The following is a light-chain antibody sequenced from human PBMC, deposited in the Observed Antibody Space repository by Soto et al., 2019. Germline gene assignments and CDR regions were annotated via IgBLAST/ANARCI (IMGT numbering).Light chain of an antibody. J-gene: IGKJ1*01. CDR1: QSVSSY. Sequence: IVLTQSPATLSLSPGERATLSCRASQSVSSYLAWYQQKPGQAPRLLIYDASNRATGIPARFSGSGSGTDFTLTISSLEPEDFAVYYCQQRSNWPPPTFGQGTKVDI. V-gene: IGKV3-11*01. CDR3: QQRSNWPPPT. CDR2: DAS.